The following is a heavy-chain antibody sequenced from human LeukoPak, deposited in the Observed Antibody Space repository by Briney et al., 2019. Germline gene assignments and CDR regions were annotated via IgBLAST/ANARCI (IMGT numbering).Heavy chain of an antibody. CDR2: IYHSGST. D-gene: IGHD2-2*01. V-gene: IGHV4-38-2*02. CDR1: GYSISSGYY. CDR3: ARVKRKYQLLKPLHETPSHYFDY. Sequence: PSETLSLTCTVSGYSISSGYYWGWIRQPPGKGLEWIGSIYHSGSTNYNPSLKSRVTISVDTSKNQFSLKLSSVTAADTAMYYCARVKRKYQLLKPLHETPSHYFDYWGQGTLVTVSS. J-gene: IGHJ4*02.